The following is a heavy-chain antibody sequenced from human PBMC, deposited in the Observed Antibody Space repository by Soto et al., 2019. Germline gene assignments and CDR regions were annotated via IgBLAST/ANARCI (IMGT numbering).Heavy chain of an antibody. CDR3: ARDVDYYDSSGYYYEYNWFDP. Sequence: QVQLVESGGGLVKPGGSLRLSCAASGFTFSDYYMSWIRQAPGKGLEWVSYISSSGSTIYYADSVKGRFTISRDNAKNSLYLQMNSRRAEDTAVYYCARDVDYYDSSGYYYEYNWFDPWGQGTLVTVSS. CDR1: GFTFSDYY. J-gene: IGHJ5*02. CDR2: ISSSGSTI. D-gene: IGHD3-22*01. V-gene: IGHV3-11*01.